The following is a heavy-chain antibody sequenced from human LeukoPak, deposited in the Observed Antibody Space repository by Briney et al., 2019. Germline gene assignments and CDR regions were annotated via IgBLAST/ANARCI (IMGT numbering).Heavy chain of an antibody. V-gene: IGHV1-69*04. CDR2: IIPIFGIA. CDR3: ARVGTSGSTAFDY. D-gene: IGHD2-2*01. J-gene: IGHJ4*02. CDR1: GGTFSSYA. Sequence: GASVKVSCKASGGTFSSYAISWVRQAPGQGLEWMGRIIPIFGIANYAQKFQGRVTITADKSTSTAYMELSSLRSEDTAVYYCARVGTSGSTAFDYWGQGTLVTVPS.